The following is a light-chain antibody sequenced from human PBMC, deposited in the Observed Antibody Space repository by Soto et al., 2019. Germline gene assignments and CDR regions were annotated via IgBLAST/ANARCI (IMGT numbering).Light chain of an antibody. J-gene: IGLJ1*01. CDR2: QDS. Sequence: ELTQPPSVSVSPGQTASITCSGDKLGDKYACWYQQKPGQSPVLVIYQDSKRPSGIPERFSGSNSGNTATLTISGTQAMDEADYYCQAWDSSTFYVFGTGTKVTVL. CDR1: KLGDKY. V-gene: IGLV3-1*01. CDR3: QAWDSSTFYV.